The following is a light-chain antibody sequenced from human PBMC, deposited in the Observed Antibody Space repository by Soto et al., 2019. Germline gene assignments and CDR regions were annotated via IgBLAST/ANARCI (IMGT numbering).Light chain of an antibody. CDR1: SSNIGAGYD. CDR3: KSYDRSLSGYV. CDR2: GNS. V-gene: IGLV1-40*01. Sequence: QSVLTQPPSVSGAPGQRVTISCTGSSSNIGAGYDVHWYQQLPGTAPKLLIYGNSNRPSGVPDRFSGSKSGTSASLAITGLQAEDEPHYYCKSYDRSLSGYVFGTGTKVTVL. J-gene: IGLJ1*01.